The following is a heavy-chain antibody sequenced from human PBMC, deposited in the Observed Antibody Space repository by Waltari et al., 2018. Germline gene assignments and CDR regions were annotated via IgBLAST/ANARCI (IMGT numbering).Heavy chain of an antibody. CDR2: ISGSGGST. CDR1: GFTFSSYA. J-gene: IGHJ4*02. CDR3: AKDGGVYDSYGYWGPGYFDY. V-gene: IGHV3-23*01. Sequence: EVQLLESGGGLVQPGGSLRLSCAASGFTFSSYAMSWVRQAPGKGLEWVSAISGSGGSTYYADSVKGRFTISRDNSKNTLYLQMNSLRAEDTAVDYCAKDGGVYDSYGYWGPGYFDYWGQGTLVTVSS. D-gene: IGHD5-18*01.